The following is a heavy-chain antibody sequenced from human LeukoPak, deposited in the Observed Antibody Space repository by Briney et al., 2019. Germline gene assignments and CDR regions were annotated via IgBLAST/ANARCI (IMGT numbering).Heavy chain of an antibody. CDR1: GGSMSTYY. CDR3: ARGPSIAARYDAFDI. CDR2: ISSSGNTI. Sequence: LSLTCTVSGGSMSTYYWSWVRQAPGKGLEWVSYISSSGNTISYADSVKGRFTISRDNAKNSLYLQVISLRAEDTAVYYCARGPSIAARYDAFDIWGQGTMVTVSS. D-gene: IGHD6-6*01. J-gene: IGHJ3*02. V-gene: IGHV3-48*03.